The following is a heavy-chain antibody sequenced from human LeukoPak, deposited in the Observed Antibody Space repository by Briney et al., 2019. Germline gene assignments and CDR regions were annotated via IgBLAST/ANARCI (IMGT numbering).Heavy chain of an antibody. Sequence: SETLSLTCTVSGYSISSGYYWCCIRQPPGKGLEWIGSIYHSGSTYYNPSLKSRVTISVDTSKNQFSLKLSSVTAADTDVYYCARGDNWKYGLSDYWGQGTLVTVSS. D-gene: IGHD1-7*01. V-gene: IGHV4-38-2*02. CDR3: ARGDNWKYGLSDY. CDR2: IYHSGST. CDR1: GYSISSGYY. J-gene: IGHJ4*02.